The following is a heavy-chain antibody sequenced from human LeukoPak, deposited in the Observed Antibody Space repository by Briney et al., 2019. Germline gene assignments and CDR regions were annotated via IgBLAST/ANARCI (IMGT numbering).Heavy chain of an antibody. CDR3: ARDSGMKQQLDYFDY. CDR2: INPSGGST. Sequence: ASVKVSCKASGYTFTGYYMHWVRQAPGQGLEWMGIINPSGGSTSYTQKFQGRVAMTRDTSTSTVYMELSSLRSEDTAVYYCARDSGMKQQLDYFDYWGQGTLVTVSS. J-gene: IGHJ4*02. CDR1: GYTFTGYY. V-gene: IGHV1-46*01. D-gene: IGHD6-13*01.